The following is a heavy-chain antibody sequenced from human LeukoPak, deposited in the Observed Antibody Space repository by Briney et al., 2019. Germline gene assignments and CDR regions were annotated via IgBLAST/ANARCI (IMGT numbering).Heavy chain of an antibody. CDR2: ISSSGSTI. D-gene: IGHD3-10*01. J-gene: IGHJ4*02. Sequence: QPGGTLRLSCAASGFTFSSYGMSWVRQAPGKGLEWVSYISSSGSTIYYADSVKGRFTISRDNAKNSLYLQMNSLRAEDTAVYYCAKDLRSTLWLPYWGQGTLVTVSS. CDR3: AKDLRSTLWLPY. V-gene: IGHV3-48*04. CDR1: GFTFSSYG.